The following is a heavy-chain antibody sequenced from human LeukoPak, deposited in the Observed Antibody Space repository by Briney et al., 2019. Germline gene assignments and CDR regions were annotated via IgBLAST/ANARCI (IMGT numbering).Heavy chain of an antibody. Sequence: PSETLSLTCTVSGGSISSSSYYWGGIRQPPGKGLEWIGSIYYSGSTYYNPSLKSRVTISVDTSKNQFSLKLSSVTAADTAVYYCATWDYDRTSGFDYWGQGTLVTVSS. CDR3: ATWDYDRTSGFDY. CDR1: GGSISSSSYY. V-gene: IGHV4-39*01. D-gene: IGHD3-22*01. CDR2: IYYSGST. J-gene: IGHJ4*02.